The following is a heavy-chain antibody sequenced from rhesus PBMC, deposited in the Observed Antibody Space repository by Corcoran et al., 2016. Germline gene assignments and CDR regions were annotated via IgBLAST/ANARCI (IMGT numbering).Heavy chain of an antibody. CDR3: TTSLQYYYSGSYYSADAFDF. CDR1: GFTCSNSW. CDR2: ITRKADGETA. J-gene: IGHJ3*01. V-gene: IGHV3-30*02. D-gene: IGHD3-16*01. Sequence: EVQLVESGAGLVQPGGSLRLSSAASGFTCSNSWMSWVSPAPGKGLEWVARITRKADGETADYAAALKCRCNSSRDDSKNTLYLQMNSLKTEDTAVYYCTTSLQYYYSGSYYSADAFDFWGQGLRVTVSS.